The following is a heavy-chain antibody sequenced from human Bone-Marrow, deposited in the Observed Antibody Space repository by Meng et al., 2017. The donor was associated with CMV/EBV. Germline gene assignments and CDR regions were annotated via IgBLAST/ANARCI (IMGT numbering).Heavy chain of an antibody. CDR3: AREYQLLSWSYYGMDV. CDR1: GYTFTSYY. V-gene: IGHV1-46*01. CDR2: INPSGGST. J-gene: IGHJ6*02. Sequence: ASVKVSCKASGYTFTSYYMHWVRQAPGQGLEWVGIINPSGGSTSYAQKFQGRVTMTRDTSTSTVYMELSSLRSEDTAVYYCAREYQLLSWSYYGMDVWGQGTTVTVSS. D-gene: IGHD2-2*01.